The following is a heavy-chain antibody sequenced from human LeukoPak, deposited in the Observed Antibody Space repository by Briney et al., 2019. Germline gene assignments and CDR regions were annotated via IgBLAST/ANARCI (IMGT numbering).Heavy chain of an antibody. Sequence: SETLSLTCTVSGGSISSSAYYWGWIRQPAGKGLGWIGRIYTSGSTNYNPSLKSRVTISVDTSKNQFSLKLSSVTAADTAVYYCARSTYYDFWSGYFDYWGQGTLVTVSS. V-gene: IGHV4-61*02. D-gene: IGHD3-3*01. CDR2: IYTSGST. CDR1: GGSISSSAYY. J-gene: IGHJ4*02. CDR3: ARSTYYDFWSGYFDY.